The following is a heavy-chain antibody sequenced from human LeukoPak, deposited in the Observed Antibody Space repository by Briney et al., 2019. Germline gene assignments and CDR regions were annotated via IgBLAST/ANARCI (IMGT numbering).Heavy chain of an antibody. CDR1: GGSISSYY. Sequence: SSETLSLTCTVSGGSISSYYWSWIRQPAGKGLEWIGRIYTSGSTNYNPSLKSRVTISVDTSKNQFSLKLSSVTAADTAVYYCARLRGETEGYYYYYMDVWGKGTTVTISS. J-gene: IGHJ6*03. V-gene: IGHV4-4*07. D-gene: IGHD3-16*01. CDR3: ARLRGETEGYYYYYMDV. CDR2: IYTSGST.